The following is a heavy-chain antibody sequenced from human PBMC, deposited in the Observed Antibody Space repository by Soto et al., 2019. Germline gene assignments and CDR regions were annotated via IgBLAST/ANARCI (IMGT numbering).Heavy chain of an antibody. D-gene: IGHD6-6*01. CDR2: ISYDGSNK. Sequence: GGSLRLSCAASGFTFSSYGMHWVRQAPGKGLEWVAVISYDGSNKYYADSVKGRFTISRDNSKNTLYLQMNSLRAEDTAVYYCAKEGWGIAARARAFDIWGQGTMVTVSS. J-gene: IGHJ3*02. CDR3: AKEGWGIAARARAFDI. V-gene: IGHV3-30*18. CDR1: GFTFSSYG.